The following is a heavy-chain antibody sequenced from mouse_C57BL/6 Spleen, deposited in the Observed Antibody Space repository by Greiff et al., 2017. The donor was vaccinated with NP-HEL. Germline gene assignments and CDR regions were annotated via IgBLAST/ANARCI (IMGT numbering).Heavy chain of an antibody. CDR1: GYSITSGYY. J-gene: IGHJ3*01. CDR2: ISYDGRT. D-gene: IGHD4-1*01. CDR3: AGGLGQAY. Sequence: DVKLQESGPGLVKPSQSLSLTCSVTGYSITSGYYWNWIRQFPGNKLEWMGYISYDGRTNYNPSLKNRISITRDTSKNQFFLKLNSVTTEDTATYYCAGGLGQAYWGQGTLVTVSA. V-gene: IGHV3-6*01.